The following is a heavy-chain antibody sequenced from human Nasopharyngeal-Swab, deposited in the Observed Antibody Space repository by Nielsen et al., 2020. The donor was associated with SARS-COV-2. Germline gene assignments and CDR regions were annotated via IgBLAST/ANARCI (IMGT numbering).Heavy chain of an antibody. CDR3: VRDDGGVPGIPETGPPGAF. V-gene: IGHV1-2*06. CDR2: VNPNSGDT. Sequence: WVRQAPGQGLEWMGRVNPNSGDTIYAQEFQGRVTMTGDTSIGTACMELRRLISDDTAVYYCVRDDGGVPGIPETGPPGAFWGQGTLVTVSS. J-gene: IGHJ4*02. D-gene: IGHD6-13*01.